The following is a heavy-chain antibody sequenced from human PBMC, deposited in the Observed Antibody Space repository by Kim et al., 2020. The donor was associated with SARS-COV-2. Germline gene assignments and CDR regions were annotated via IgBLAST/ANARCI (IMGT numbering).Heavy chain of an antibody. J-gene: IGHJ4*01. CDR3: ARGPLLLASYGLGPWGY. CDR1: GGSFSGYY. CDR2: INHSGST. D-gene: IGHD3-10*01. Sequence: SETLSLTCAVYGGSFSGYYWSWIRQPPGKGLEWIGEINHSGSTNYNPSLKSRVTISVDTSKNQFSLKLSSVTAADTAVYYCARGPLLLASYGLGPWGYWG. V-gene: IGHV4-34*01.